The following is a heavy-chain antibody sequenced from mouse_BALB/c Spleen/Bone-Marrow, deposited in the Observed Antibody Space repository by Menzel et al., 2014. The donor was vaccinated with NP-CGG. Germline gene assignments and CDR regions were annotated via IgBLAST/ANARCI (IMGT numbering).Heavy chain of an antibody. CDR3: ARVSYDYFDY. V-gene: IGHV5-4*02. CDR1: GFTFSDYY. D-gene: IGHD2-4*01. Sequence: EVMLVESGGGLVKPGGSLKLSCAASGFTFSDYYMYWVRRTPEKRLEWVAIISDGGSYTYYPDSVKGRFTISRDNAKNNLYLQMSSLKSEDTAMYYCARVSYDYFDYWGQGTTLTVSS. CDR2: ISDGGSYT. J-gene: IGHJ2*01.